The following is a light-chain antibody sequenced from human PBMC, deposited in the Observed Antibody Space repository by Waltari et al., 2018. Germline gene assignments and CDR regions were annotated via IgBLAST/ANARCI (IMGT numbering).Light chain of an antibody. CDR2: AAS. CDR1: QGINKW. J-gene: IGKJ4*01. V-gene: IGKV1-12*02. Sequence: DIQMTQSPSSVSASIGDRVTITFRASQGINKWLVWYQQKPGKAPNVLIYAASILQSGVPSRFSGSGFGTDFTLTISSLQPEDFATYFCQQANSLPFTFGGGTKVEIK. CDR3: QQANSLPFT.